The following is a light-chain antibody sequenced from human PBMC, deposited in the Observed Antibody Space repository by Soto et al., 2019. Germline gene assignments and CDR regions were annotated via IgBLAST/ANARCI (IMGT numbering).Light chain of an antibody. J-gene: IGLJ1*01. V-gene: IGLV2-11*01. CDR2: DVS. CDR1: SSDVGGYNY. Sequence: QSALTQPRSVSGSPGQSVTISCTGTSSDVGGYNYVSWYQQHPGKAPKLMIYDVSKRPSGVPDRFSGSKSDNTASLTISGLQAEDEADYYCCSYAGSPPYVFGTGTKLTVL. CDR3: CSYAGSPPYV.